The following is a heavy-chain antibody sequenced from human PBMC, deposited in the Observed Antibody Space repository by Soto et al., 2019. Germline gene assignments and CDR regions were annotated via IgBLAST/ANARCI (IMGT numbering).Heavy chain of an antibody. D-gene: IGHD3-10*01. Sequence: EVQLVESGGGLVKPGGSVRLSCEASGFTFNNAWMNWVRQAPGMGLEWVGRIRSNGDGGTADYSSFVKDRFTISRDDPKNTVYLEMNRLGTEDTAVYYCFVLLWFGELLSGDHWGQGTQVTVSS. J-gene: IGHJ4*02. CDR2: IRSNGDGGTA. CDR3: FVLLWFGELLSGDH. V-gene: IGHV3-15*01. CDR1: GFTFNNAW.